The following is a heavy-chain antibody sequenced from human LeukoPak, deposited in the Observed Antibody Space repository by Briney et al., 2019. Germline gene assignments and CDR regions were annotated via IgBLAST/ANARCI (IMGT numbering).Heavy chain of an antibody. D-gene: IGHD5-18*01. J-gene: IGHJ4*02. Sequence: GGSLRLSCAASGFTFSSYGMHWVRQAPGKGLEWVANIKQDGSEKYYVDSVKGRFTISRDNAKNSLYLQMNSLRAEDTAVYYCARDRSYEFDYWGQGTLVTVSS. V-gene: IGHV3-7*01. CDR3: ARDRSYEFDY. CDR1: GFTFSSYG. CDR2: IKQDGSEK.